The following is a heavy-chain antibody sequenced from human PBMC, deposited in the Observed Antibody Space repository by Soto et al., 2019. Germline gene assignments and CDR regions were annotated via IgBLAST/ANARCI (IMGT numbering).Heavy chain of an antibody. CDR1: GFTFSNAW. CDR2: IKSKTDGGTT. Sequence: GGSLRLSCAASGFTFSNAWMSWDRQAPGKGLEWVGRIKSKTDGGTTDYAAPVKGRFTISRDDSKNKLYLQMNSLKTEDTAVYYCTTDVAYSSSPDYYYYMDVWGKGTTVTVSS. V-gene: IGHV3-15*01. CDR3: TTDVAYSSSPDYYYYMDV. D-gene: IGHD6-13*01. J-gene: IGHJ6*03.